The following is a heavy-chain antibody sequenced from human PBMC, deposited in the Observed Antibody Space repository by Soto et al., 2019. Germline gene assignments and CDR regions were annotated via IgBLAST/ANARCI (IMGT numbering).Heavy chain of an antibody. CDR1: GYTFTGYY. J-gene: IGHJ6*02. D-gene: IGHD3-10*01. CDR3: ARAPRLSYYYYYYGMDV. V-gene: IGHV1-2*04. Sequence: QVPLVQSGAEVKKPGASVKVSCKASGYTFTGYYMHWVRQAPGQGLEWMGWINPNSGGTNYAQKFQGWVTMTRDTSISTAYMELSRLRSDDTAVYYCARAPRLSYYYYYYGMDVWGQGTTVSVSS. CDR2: INPNSGGT.